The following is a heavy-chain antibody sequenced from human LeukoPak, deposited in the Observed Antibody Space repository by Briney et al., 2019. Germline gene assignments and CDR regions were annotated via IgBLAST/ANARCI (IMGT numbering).Heavy chain of an antibody. CDR2: INHSGST. J-gene: IGHJ5*02. CDR3: ARPKTPYSNYGGFDP. CDR1: GGSFSGYY. D-gene: IGHD4-11*01. V-gene: IGHV4-34*01. Sequence: SETLPLTCAVYGGSFSGYYWSWIRQPPGKGLEWIGEINHSGSTNYNPSLKSRVTISVDTSKNQFSLKLSSVTAADTAVYYCARPKTPYSNYGGFDPWGQGTLVTVSS.